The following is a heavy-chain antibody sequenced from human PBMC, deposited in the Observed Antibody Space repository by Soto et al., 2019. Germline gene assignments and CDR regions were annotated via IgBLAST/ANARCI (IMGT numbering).Heavy chain of an antibody. CDR3: ARGDYGAPDY. J-gene: IGHJ4*02. CDR2: IKQDGTEN. CDR1: GFTFSSYW. Sequence: EVQLVESGGGLVQPGGSLRLSCAASGFTFSSYWMSWVRQAPGKGLEWVASIKQDGTENYYVDSVKGRFTISRDNAKNSLYLQMNSLRAEDTALYYFARGDYGAPDYWGQGTLVTVSS. D-gene: IGHD4-17*01. V-gene: IGHV3-7*01.